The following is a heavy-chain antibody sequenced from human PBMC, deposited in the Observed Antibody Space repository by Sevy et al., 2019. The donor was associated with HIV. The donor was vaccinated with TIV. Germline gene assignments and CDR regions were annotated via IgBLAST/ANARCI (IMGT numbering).Heavy chain of an antibody. J-gene: IGHJ4*02. D-gene: IGHD3-22*01. CDR3: ARRQRKYYYDSSGYNLDY. CDR1: GYSFTSYW. V-gene: IGHV5-51*01. CDR2: IYPGDSDT. Sequence: GESLKISCKGSGYSFTSYWIGWVRQMPGKGLEWMGIIYPGDSDTRYSPSFQGQVTISADKSISTAYLQWSSLKASDTAMYYCARRQRKYYYDSSGYNLDYWGQGTLVTVSS.